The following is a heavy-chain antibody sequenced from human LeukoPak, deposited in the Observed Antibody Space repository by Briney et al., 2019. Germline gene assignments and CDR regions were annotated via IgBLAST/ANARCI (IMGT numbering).Heavy chain of an antibody. CDR3: AKDGAWLRFDD. D-gene: IGHD5-12*01. CDR2: ISPGGGPT. J-gene: IGHJ4*02. CDR1: GFPFSSHG. Sequence: GGSLRLSCAGSGFPFSSHGMNWVRQAPGKGLEWVSGISPGGGPTYYADSVKGRFTISRDDVKSTLYLQMKNLRAEDTAVYYCAKDGAWLRFDDWGQGILVTVSS. V-gene: IGHV3-23*01.